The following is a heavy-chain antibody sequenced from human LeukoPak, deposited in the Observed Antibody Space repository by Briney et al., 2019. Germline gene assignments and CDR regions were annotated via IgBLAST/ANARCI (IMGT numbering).Heavy chain of an antibody. V-gene: IGHV3-21*01. CDR2: IISSSSFT. CDR1: GFAFNTYT. CDR3: ARENSGTFDY. Sequence: SGGSLRLSCAASGFAFNTYTMNWVRQAPGKGLEWVSSIISSSSFTYYADSVKGRFTISRDNAKNSLYLQMNSLRAEDTAVYYCARENSGTFDYWGQGTLVTVSS. D-gene: IGHD1-26*01. J-gene: IGHJ4*02.